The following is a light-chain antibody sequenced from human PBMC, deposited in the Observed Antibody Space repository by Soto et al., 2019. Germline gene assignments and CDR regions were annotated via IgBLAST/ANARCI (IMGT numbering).Light chain of an antibody. CDR3: QQLNIFPPLFT. CDR2: GAS. J-gene: IGKJ3*01. CDR1: QGIRSY. V-gene: IGKV1-9*01. Sequence: DIRLTQSPSFLSASVGDRVTITCRASQGIRSYLAWYQQRPGKAPELLIYGASTLRTGVASRFSGSGSGTEFTLTISSLQPEDFATYFCQQLNIFPPLFTFGPGTKVDIK.